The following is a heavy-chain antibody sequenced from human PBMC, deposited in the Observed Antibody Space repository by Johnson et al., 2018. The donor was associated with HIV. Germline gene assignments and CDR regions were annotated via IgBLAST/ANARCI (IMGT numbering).Heavy chain of an antibody. D-gene: IGHD6-19*01. CDR1: GFTFSSYG. CDR3: AKIIGYSSGLEI. J-gene: IGHJ3*02. Sequence: QVQLVESGGGVVQPGGSLRLSCAASGFTFSSYGMHWVRQAPGKGLEWVAFIRYDGSNKYYADSVKGRFTISRDNSKNTLYLQMNSLRAEDTAVYYCAKIIGYSSGLEIWGQGTMVTVSS. V-gene: IGHV3-30*02. CDR2: IRYDGSNK.